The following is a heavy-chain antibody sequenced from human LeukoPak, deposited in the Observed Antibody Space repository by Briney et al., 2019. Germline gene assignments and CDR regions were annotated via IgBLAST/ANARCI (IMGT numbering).Heavy chain of an antibody. J-gene: IGHJ6*02. Sequence: QPGGSLRLSCAASGFTFSSYAMSWVRQAPGKGLEWVSAISGSGGSTYYADSVKGRFTISRDNSKNTLYLQMNSLRAEDTAVYYCAKLNYGDYATRTHYYYGMDVWGQGTTVTVSS. V-gene: IGHV3-23*01. CDR1: GFTFSSYA. D-gene: IGHD4-17*01. CDR3: AKLNYGDYATRTHYYYGMDV. CDR2: ISGSGGST.